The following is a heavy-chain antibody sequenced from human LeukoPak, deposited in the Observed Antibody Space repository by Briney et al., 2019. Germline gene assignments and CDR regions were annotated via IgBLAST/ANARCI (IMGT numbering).Heavy chain of an antibody. V-gene: IGHV5-51*01. D-gene: IGHD2-15*01. Sequence: GESLKISCKGSGDRFASYWIGWVRQMPGKGLEWLGIMYPGDFDTRYSPSLQGQVTIPVDKSISTAYLRWSSLKASDTAMYYCTMGGYCSGGGCPFFYYWGQGTLVTVSS. CDR1: GDRFASYW. J-gene: IGHJ4*02. CDR3: TMGGYCSGGGCPFFYY. CDR2: MYPGDFDT.